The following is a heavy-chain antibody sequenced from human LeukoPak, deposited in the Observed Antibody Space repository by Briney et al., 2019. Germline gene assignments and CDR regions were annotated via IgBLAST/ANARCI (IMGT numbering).Heavy chain of an antibody. Sequence: PGGSLRLSCAASGFTFNTYTMNWVRQAPGKGLEWVSAISGSGGSTYYADSVKGRFTISRDNSKNTLYLQMNSLRAEDTAVYYCAKDRWPAVLDVWGQGTTVTASS. CDR1: GFTFNTYT. J-gene: IGHJ6*02. V-gene: IGHV3-23*01. D-gene: IGHD4-23*01. CDR3: AKDRWPAVLDV. CDR2: ISGSGGST.